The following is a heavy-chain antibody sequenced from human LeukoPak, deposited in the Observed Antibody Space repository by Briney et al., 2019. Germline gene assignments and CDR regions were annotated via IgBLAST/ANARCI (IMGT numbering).Heavy chain of an antibody. V-gene: IGHV4-39*01. D-gene: IGHD3-3*01. CDR2: IYYSGST. Sequence: SETLSLTCTVSGGSISSSSYYWGWIRQPPGTGLEWIGSIYYSGSTYYNPSLKSRVTISVDTSKNQFSLKLSSVTAADTAVYYCARHTVDFWSDYIPARFGAGTYYFDYWGQGTLVTVSS. J-gene: IGHJ4*02. CDR1: GGSISSSSYY. CDR3: ARHTVDFWSDYIPARFGAGTYYFDY.